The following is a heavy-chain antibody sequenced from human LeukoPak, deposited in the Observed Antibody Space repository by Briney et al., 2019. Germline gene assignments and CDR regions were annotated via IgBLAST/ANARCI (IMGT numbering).Heavy chain of an antibody. CDR3: AREARGYSYGYYFDY. CDR2: ISYDGSNK. J-gene: IGHJ4*02. D-gene: IGHD5-18*01. V-gene: IGHV3-30*03. CDR1: GFTFSSYG. Sequence: GGSLRLSCAASGFTFSSYGIHWVRQAPGKGLEWVAVISYDGSNKYYGDSVKGRFTISRDNSKNTLSLQMNTLRADDTAVYYCAREARGYSYGYYFDYWGQGTLVTVSS.